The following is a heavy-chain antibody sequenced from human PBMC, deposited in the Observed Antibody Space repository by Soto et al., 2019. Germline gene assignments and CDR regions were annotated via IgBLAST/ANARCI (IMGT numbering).Heavy chain of an antibody. D-gene: IGHD3-10*01. CDR3: AREISTPLYNVYNHAVDV. CDR1: GFTFRDDY. Sequence: PGGSLRVSCAASGFTFRDDYMNWIRQPPGKGLEWVAFISRSGNTINYSDAVKGRFTISRDNADNSLFLQMSALRVEDTAGYFCAREISTPLYNVYNHAVDVWGLVTTVTVSP. J-gene: IGHJ6*01. V-gene: IGHV3-11*01. CDR2: ISRSGNTI.